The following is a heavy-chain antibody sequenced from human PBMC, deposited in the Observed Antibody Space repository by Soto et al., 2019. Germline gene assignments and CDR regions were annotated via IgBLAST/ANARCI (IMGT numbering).Heavy chain of an antibody. V-gene: IGHV4-34*01. D-gene: IGHD2-2*01. J-gene: IGHJ6*02. CDR3: ARCPTRRYCSSTSCLKGVKYYYYGMDV. CDR1: GGSFSGYY. Sequence: PSETLSLTGAVYGGSFSGYYWSWIRQPPGKGLEWIGEINHSGSTNYNPSLKSRVTISVDTSKNQFSLKLSSVTAADTAVYYCARCPTRRYCSSTSCLKGVKYYYYGMDVWGQGTTVTVSS. CDR2: INHSGST.